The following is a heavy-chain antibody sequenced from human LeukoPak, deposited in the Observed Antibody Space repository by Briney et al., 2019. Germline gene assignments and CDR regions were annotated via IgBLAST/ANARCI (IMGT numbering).Heavy chain of an antibody. J-gene: IGHJ4*02. CDR1: GFTFSSYW. Sequence: GGSLRLSCAASGFTFSSYWMHWVRQAPGKGLVWVSRISDGTSTSYADSVKGRFTISRDNAENTLYLQMTSLRAEDTAVNYCAREVYSSGWSSFDYWGQGALVTVSS. CDR2: ISDGTST. D-gene: IGHD6-19*01. CDR3: AREVYSSGWSSFDY. V-gene: IGHV3-74*01.